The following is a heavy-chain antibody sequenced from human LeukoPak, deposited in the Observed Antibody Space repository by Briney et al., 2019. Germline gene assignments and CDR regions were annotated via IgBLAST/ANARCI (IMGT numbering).Heavy chain of an antibody. CDR3: ARVRRVVAGLVDAFDI. J-gene: IGHJ3*02. Sequence: SETLSLACTVSGGSLSSYYWSWVRQPPGKGLECIGYIYYSGSTNYNPSLKSRVTLSVDTSKNQLSLKLSSVTAADTAVYYCARVRRVVAGLVDAFDIWGQGAMVTVSS. CDR1: GGSLSSYY. V-gene: IGHV4-59*08. D-gene: IGHD6-19*01. CDR2: IYYSGST.